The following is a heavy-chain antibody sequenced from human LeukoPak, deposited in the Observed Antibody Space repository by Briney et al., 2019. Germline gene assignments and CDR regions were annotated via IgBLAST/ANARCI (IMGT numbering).Heavy chain of an antibody. CDR2: ISSSSSYI. CDR1: GFTFSSYS. D-gene: IGHD2-15*01. Sequence: GGSLRLSCAASGFTFSSYSMNWVRQAPGKGLEWVSSISSSSSYIYYADSVKGRFTISRDNAKNSLYLQMNSLRAEDTAVYYCARVLGYCSGGSCYGFDPWGQGTLVTVSS. V-gene: IGHV3-21*01. CDR3: ARVLGYCSGGSCYGFDP. J-gene: IGHJ5*02.